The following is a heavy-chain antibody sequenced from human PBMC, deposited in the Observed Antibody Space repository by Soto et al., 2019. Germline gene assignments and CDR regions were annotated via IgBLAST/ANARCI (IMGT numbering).Heavy chain of an antibody. V-gene: IGHV3-23*01. CDR2: ISGSGDIT. CDR1: GFSFSNSA. D-gene: IGHD3-9*01. CDR3: AKVPQWVLRYHDWFFDY. Sequence: EVQLLESGGGLVQPGGSLRLSCAVSGFSFSNSAMTWVRQAPGKGLEWVSGISGSGDITYNTDSVKGRFAISRDTYKNVVYVHMRSLRAEDSAVYYCAKVPQWVLRYHDWFFDYWGQGTLVTVSS. J-gene: IGHJ4*02.